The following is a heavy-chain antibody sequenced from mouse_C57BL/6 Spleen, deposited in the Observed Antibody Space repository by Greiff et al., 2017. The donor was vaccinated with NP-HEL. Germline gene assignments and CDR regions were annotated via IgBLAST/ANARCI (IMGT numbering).Heavy chain of an antibody. J-gene: IGHJ3*01. Sequence: VKLQESGPELVKPGASVKISCKASGYAFSSSWMNWVKQRPGKGLEWIGRIYPGDGDTNYNGKFKGKATLTADKSSSTAYMQLSSLTSEDSAVYFCARNTFAYWGQGTLVTVSA. V-gene: IGHV1-82*01. CDR2: IYPGDGDT. CDR1: GYAFSSSW. CDR3: ARNTFAY.